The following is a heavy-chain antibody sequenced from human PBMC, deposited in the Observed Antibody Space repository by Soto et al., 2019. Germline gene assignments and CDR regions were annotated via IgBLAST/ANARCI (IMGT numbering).Heavy chain of an antibody. J-gene: IGHJ6*02. CDR1: GYSFTSYW. CDR2: IDPSDSYT. D-gene: IGHD2-15*01. Sequence: GAALKLSCKGSGYSFTSYWISWVRQMSGKGLEWMGRIDPSDSYTNYSPSFQGHVTISADKSISTAYLQWSSLKASDTAMYYCARQQYCSRGICYSYYYYVMDVWGQASTDT. V-gene: IGHV5-10-1*01. CDR3: ARQQYCSRGICYSYYYYVMDV.